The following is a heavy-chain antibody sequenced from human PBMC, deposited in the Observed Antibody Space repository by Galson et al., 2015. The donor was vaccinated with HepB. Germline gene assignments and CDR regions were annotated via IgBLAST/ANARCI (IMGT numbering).Heavy chain of an antibody. CDR2: ISSNGYMI. J-gene: IGHJ4*02. Sequence: SLRLSCAASGFTFGAYEMNWVRQAPGKGLEWISYISSNGYMIYYAESVKGRFTVSSDNARDSLYLQMNSLRVEDTAVYYCVRDDALWSWYFDSWGQGILVTVSS. D-gene: IGHD3-10*01. V-gene: IGHV3-48*03. CDR1: GFTFGAYE. CDR3: VRDDALWSWYFDS.